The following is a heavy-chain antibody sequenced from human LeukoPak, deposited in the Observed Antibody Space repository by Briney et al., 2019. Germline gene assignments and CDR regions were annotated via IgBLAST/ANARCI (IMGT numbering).Heavy chain of an antibody. CDR2: ISSGGSTI. J-gene: IGHJ4*02. Sequence: PGGSLRLSCAASGFTFSSYEMNWVRQAPGKGLEWVSYISSGGSTIYYADSVKGRFTISRDNAKNSLYLQMNSLRAEDTAVYYCARDSSSWYGSFDYWGQGTLVTVSS. V-gene: IGHV3-48*03. CDR1: GFTFSSYE. CDR3: ARDSSSWYGSFDY. D-gene: IGHD6-13*01.